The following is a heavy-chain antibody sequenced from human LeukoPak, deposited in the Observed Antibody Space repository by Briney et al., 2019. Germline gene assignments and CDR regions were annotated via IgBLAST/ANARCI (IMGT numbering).Heavy chain of an antibody. CDR1: GYSISSGYY. J-gene: IGHJ5*02. D-gene: IGHD5-12*01. CDR2: IHSSGNT. V-gene: IGHV4-38-2*02. Sequence: SETLSLTCTVSGYSISSGYYWGWIRQPPGKRLEWVGSIHSSGNTYYNPTLKSRVTISVDTSKNQFSLNLTSVTAADAAVYYCARDLGYSGFDWAPWGQGTLVTVSS. CDR3: ARDLGYSGFDWAP.